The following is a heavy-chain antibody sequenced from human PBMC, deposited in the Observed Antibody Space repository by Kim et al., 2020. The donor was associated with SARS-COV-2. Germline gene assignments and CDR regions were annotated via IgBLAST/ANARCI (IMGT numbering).Heavy chain of an antibody. CDR2: ISSSSSYI. Sequence: GGSLRLSCAASGFTFSSYSMNWVRQAPGKGLEWVSSISSSSSYIYYADSVKGRFTISRDNAKNSLYLQMNSLRAEDTAVYYCTRGWDCGGDCEGAFDIWGQGTMVTVSS. J-gene: IGHJ3*02. V-gene: IGHV3-21*01. D-gene: IGHD2-21*02. CDR1: GFTFSSYS. CDR3: TRGWDCGGDCEGAFDI.